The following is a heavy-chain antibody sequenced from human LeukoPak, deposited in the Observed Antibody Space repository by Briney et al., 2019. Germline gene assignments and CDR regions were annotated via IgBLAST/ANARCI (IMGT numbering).Heavy chain of an antibody. CDR2: IRYDGSNK. CDR1: GLTFSSYG. CDR3: AKDVVWYCTSTSCSSPGY. D-gene: IGHD2-2*01. Sequence: PGGSLRLSCAESGLTFSSYGMHWVRQAPGKGLEWVAFIRYDGSNKYYADSVKGRFTISRDNSKNTLYLQMNSLRAEDTAVYYCAKDVVWYCTSTSCSSPGYWGQGTLVTVSS. V-gene: IGHV3-30*02. J-gene: IGHJ4*02.